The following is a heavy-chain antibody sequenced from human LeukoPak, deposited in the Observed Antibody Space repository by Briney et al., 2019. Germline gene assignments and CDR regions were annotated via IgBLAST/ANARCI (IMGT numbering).Heavy chain of an antibody. CDR2: IYYIGSS. V-gene: IGHV4-39*01. Sequence: SETLSLTCTVSGGSISNSNYYWGWIRQPPGKGLEWIGSIYYIGSSYYSPSLKSRVTISVDTSKNQFSLKLSSVTAADTAIYYCARRFGGNYDRFDYWGQGTLVTVSS. CDR3: ARRFGGNYDRFDY. CDR1: GGSISNSNYY. J-gene: IGHJ4*02. D-gene: IGHD1-26*01.